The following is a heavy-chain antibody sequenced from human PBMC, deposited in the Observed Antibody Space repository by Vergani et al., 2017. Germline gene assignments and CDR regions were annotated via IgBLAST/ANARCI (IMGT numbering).Heavy chain of an antibody. V-gene: IGHV4-30-2*01. Sequence: QLQLQESGSGLVKPSQTLSLTCAVSGGSISSGGYSWSWIRQPPGKGLEWIGYIYHSGSTYYNLSLKSRITISVNRSKNQFSLKLSSVTAADTAGYYFAGSYCRSTSCYPGVYFQRWGQGTLVTVSS. CDR2: IYHSGST. J-gene: IGHJ1*01. CDR1: GGSISSGGYS. D-gene: IGHD2-2*01. CDR3: AGSYCRSTSCYPGVYFQR.